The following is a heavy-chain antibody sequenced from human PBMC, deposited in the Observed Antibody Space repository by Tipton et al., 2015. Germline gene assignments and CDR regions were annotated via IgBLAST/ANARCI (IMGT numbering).Heavy chain of an antibody. Sequence: TLSLTCAVSAYSISSDYYWGWIRQPPGKGLEWIGIISHSGNTYYNPSLKSRVTMSRDTSKNHFSLKLTSVTAADTAVYYCACQDYDSLTRDYQTVDYWGQGTLVTVSS. CDR1: AYSISSDYY. J-gene: IGHJ4*02. CDR2: ISHSGNT. V-gene: IGHV4-38-2*01. D-gene: IGHD3-9*01. CDR3: ACQDYDSLTRDYQTVDY.